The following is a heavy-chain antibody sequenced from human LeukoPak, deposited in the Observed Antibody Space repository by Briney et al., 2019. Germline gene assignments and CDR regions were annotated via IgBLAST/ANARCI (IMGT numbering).Heavy chain of an antibody. CDR2: INPNSGGT. J-gene: IGHJ4*02. CDR1: GYTFTGYY. CDR3: ARGGDSDTYYFDY. V-gene: IGHV1-2*02. D-gene: IGHD6-13*01. Sequence: GASVKVSCKASGYTFTGYYMHWVRQAPGQGLEWMGWINPNSGGTNYAQKFQGRVTMTRDASISTAYMELSRLRSDDTAVYYCARGGDSDTYYFDYWGQGTLVTVSS.